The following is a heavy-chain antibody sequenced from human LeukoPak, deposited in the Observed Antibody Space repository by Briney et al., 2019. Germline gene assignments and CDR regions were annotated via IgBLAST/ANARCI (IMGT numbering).Heavy chain of an antibody. CDR3: ARAAWYYYDSSGYSNPFDY. Sequence: SETLSLTCTVSGGSISSYYWSWIRQPPGKGLEWIGYIYYSGSTNYNPSLKSRVTISVDTSKNQFSLKLSSVTAADTAVYYCARAAWYYYDSSGYSNPFDYWGQGTLAAVSS. CDR2: IYYSGST. V-gene: IGHV4-59*01. J-gene: IGHJ4*02. D-gene: IGHD3-22*01. CDR1: GGSISSYY.